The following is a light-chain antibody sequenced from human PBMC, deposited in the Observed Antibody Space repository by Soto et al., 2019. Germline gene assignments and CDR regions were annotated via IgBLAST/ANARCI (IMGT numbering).Light chain of an antibody. CDR1: QSVSSY. CDR3: QQRSNWPRWT. Sequence: EIVLTQSPATLSLSPGERATLSCRASQSVSSYLAWYQQKPGQAPRLLIYDASNRATGIPARFSGSGSGTDFTLTIISLEPEDFAVYYCQQRSNWPRWTFGQGTKVELK. CDR2: DAS. V-gene: IGKV3-11*01. J-gene: IGKJ1*01.